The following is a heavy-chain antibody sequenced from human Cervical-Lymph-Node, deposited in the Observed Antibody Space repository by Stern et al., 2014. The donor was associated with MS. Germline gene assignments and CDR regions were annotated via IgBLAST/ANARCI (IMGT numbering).Heavy chain of an antibody. V-gene: IGHV3-30*01. Sequence: DQLVESGGGVVQPGRSLRLSCAASGFTFSNYAMHWVRQAPGKGLAWVAVMSFDGSYKSYADSVKGRFTISRDNFKNTLYLQVNSLRAEDTAVYYCGRDIRNFYGMDVWGQGTTVTV. J-gene: IGHJ6*02. CDR3: GRDIRNFYGMDV. CDR2: MSFDGSYK. CDR1: GFTFSNYA.